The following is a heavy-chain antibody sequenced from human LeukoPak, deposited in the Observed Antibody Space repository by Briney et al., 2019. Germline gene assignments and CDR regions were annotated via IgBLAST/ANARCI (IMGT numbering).Heavy chain of an antibody. Sequence: GGSLRLSCAASGFTFSSYSMNWVRQTPGKGLEWVSSFSSSSSYIYYADSVKGRFTISRDNSKNTLYLQMNSLRAEDTAVYYCARDILTYDYVWVFDYWGQGTLVTVSS. J-gene: IGHJ4*02. CDR2: FSSSSSYI. CDR1: GFTFSSYS. D-gene: IGHD3-16*01. V-gene: IGHV3-21*01. CDR3: ARDILTYDYVWVFDY.